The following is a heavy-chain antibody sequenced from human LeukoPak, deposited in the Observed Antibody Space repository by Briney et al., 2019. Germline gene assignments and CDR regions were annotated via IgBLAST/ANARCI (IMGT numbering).Heavy chain of an antibody. Sequence: SETLSLTCTVSGGSTSSYYWSWIRQPPGKGLEWIGYIYYSGSTNYNPSLKSRVTISVDTSKNQFSLKLSSVTAADTAVYYCARSDTHEGDYWGQGTLVTVSS. CDR3: ARSDTHEGDY. CDR2: IYYSGST. CDR1: GGSTSSYY. J-gene: IGHJ4*02. V-gene: IGHV4-59*08. D-gene: IGHD5-18*01.